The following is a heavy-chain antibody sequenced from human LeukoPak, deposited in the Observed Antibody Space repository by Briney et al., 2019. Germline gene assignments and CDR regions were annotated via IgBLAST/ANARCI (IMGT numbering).Heavy chain of an antibody. D-gene: IGHD1-1*01. CDR3: AKPYWNAAVAADY. CDR1: GCSVGSEG. J-gene: IGHJ4*02. V-gene: IGHV3-30*18. CDR2: ISYDGSNK. Sequence: SLRRSCSVSGCSVGSEGRTWVRQAPGKGLEWVAVISYDGSNKYYADSVKGRFTISRDNSKNTLYLQMNSLIAEDTAVYYCAKPYWNAAVAADYWGQGTLVTVSS.